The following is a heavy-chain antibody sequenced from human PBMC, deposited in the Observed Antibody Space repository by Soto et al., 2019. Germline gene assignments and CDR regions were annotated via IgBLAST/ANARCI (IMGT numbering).Heavy chain of an antibody. Sequence: PGGTLRICCAVSGFTFSDYYMSWIRQAPGKGLEWVSYISSSGSTIYCADSVKGRFTISRDNAKNSLYLQMNSLRAEDTAVYYCPRGRYHGSGSYIDLWCPATLVTV. CDR1: GFTFSDYY. D-gene: IGHD3-10*01. J-gene: IGHJ4*02. CDR2: ISSSGSTI. V-gene: IGHV3-11*01. CDR3: PRGRYHGSGSYIDL.